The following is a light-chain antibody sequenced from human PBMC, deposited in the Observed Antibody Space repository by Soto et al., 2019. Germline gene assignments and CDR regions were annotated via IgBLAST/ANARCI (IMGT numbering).Light chain of an antibody. CDR3: QQRYSTPCT. J-gene: IGKJ1*01. CDR1: QSISSY. CDR2: AAS. Sequence: DIQMTQSPSSLSASVGDRVTITCRASQSISSYLNWYQQKPWKAPKLMIYAASSLKSGVPSMFSGRGSGTDFTLTISSLQPDDFATYYFQQRYSTPCTFGQGTQVESK. V-gene: IGKV1-39*01.